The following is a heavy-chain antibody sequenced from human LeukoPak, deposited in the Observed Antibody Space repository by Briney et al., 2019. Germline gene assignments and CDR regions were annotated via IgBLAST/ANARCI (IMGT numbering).Heavy chain of an antibody. D-gene: IGHD1-7*01. CDR1: GFTFSSYG. V-gene: IGHV3-30*18. J-gene: IGHJ4*02. CDR2: MSYDGSDK. CDR3: AKIRVIFNWNYAYYFDY. Sequence: GGYLRLSCAASGFTFSSYGMHWVRQAPGKGLEWVAVMSYDGSDKYYADSVKGRFTISRDNSKNTLYLQMNSLRAEDTAVYYCAKIRVIFNWNYAYYFDYWGQGSLVTVSS.